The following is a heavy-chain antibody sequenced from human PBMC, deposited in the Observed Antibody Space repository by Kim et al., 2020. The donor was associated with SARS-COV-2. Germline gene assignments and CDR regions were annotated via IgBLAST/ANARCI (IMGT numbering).Heavy chain of an antibody. CDR3: AKSKAGSSLADV. CDR2: ISWNSGSI. Sequence: GGSLRLSCAASGFTFDDYAMHWVRQAPGKGLEWVSGISWNSGSIGYADSVKGRFTISRDNAKNSLYLQMNSLRAEDTALYYCAKSKAGSSLADVWGQGTTVTVSS. CDR1: GFTFDDYA. V-gene: IGHV3-9*01. D-gene: IGHD6-13*01. J-gene: IGHJ6*02.